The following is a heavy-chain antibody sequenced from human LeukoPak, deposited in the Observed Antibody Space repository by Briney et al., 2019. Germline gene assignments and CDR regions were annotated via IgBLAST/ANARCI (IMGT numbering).Heavy chain of an antibody. CDR1: GYTFTSYG. Sequence: ASVKVSCKASGYTFTSYGISWVRQAPGQGLEWMGWISAYNGNTNYAQKLQGRVTMTTDTSTSTAYMELGSPRSDDTAVYYCAREVGGPIAAAGNRFDPWGQGTLVTISS. D-gene: IGHD6-13*01. CDR2: ISAYNGNT. CDR3: AREVGGPIAAAGNRFDP. V-gene: IGHV1-18*01. J-gene: IGHJ5*02.